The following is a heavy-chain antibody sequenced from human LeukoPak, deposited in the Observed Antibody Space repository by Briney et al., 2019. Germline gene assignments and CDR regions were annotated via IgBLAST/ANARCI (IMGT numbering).Heavy chain of an antibody. Sequence: SETLSLTCNVSGYSINRGYYWGWIRQPPGQGLEWIGEINHSGSTNYNPSLKSRVTISVDTSKNQFSLKLSSVTAADTAVYYCATRNKDIVVVPADVNWFDPWGQGTLVTVSS. CDR3: ATRNKDIVVVPADVNWFDP. CDR1: GYSINRGYY. D-gene: IGHD2-2*01. V-gene: IGHV4-38-2*02. CDR2: INHSGST. J-gene: IGHJ5*02.